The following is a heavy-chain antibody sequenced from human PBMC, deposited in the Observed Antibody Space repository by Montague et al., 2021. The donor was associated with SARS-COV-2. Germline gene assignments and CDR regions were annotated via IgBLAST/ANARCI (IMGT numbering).Heavy chain of an antibody. V-gene: IGHV4-59*01. CDR2: IYDSEST. CDR3: ARDGNRWSALRY. D-gene: IGHD2-15*01. J-gene: IGHJ4*02. CDR1: GLSISSSY. Sequence: SETLSLTCTVSGLSISSSYWSWIRQAPGKGLEWIGYIYDSESTNYNPSLQSRVTISVDTSKNQFSLKLSSLTTADPAVYYCARDGNRWSALRYWGQGTLVTVSS.